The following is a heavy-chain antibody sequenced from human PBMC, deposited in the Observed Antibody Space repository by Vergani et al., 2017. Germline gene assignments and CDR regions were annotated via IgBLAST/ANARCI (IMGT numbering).Heavy chain of an antibody. CDR2: INPSGGST. CDR1: GYTFTSYY. J-gene: IGHJ4*02. Sequence: QVQLVQSGAEVKKPGASVKVSCKASGYTFTSYYMHWVRQAPGQGLEWMGIINPSGGSTSYAQKFQGRVTMTRDTSTSTVYMELSSLRSEDTAVYYCARAAELRYFDWLSPHFDYWGQGTLVTVSS. CDR3: ARAAELRYFDWLSPHFDY. V-gene: IGHV1-46*01. D-gene: IGHD3-9*01.